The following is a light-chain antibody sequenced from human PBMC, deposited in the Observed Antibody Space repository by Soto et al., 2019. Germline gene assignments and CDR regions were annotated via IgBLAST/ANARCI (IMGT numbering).Light chain of an antibody. V-gene: IGLV1-40*01. CDR3: QSYDCSLSGVV. J-gene: IGLJ2*01. Sequence: QSVLTQPSSVSGAPGQRVTISCTGSSSNIGAGYDVHWYQQLPGTAPKLLIYGNSNRPSGVPDRFSGSKSGTSASLAITGLQAEDEAAYYCQSYDCSLSGVVFGGGTQLTVL. CDR1: SSNIGAGYD. CDR2: GNS.